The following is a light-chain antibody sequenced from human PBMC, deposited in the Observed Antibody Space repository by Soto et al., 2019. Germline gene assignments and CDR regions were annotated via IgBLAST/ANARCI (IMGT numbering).Light chain of an antibody. CDR3: NSYVAGSNV. V-gene: IGLV1-40*01. J-gene: IGLJ1*01. CDR1: SSNIGAGYD. Sequence: QSVLTQPPSVSGAPGQGVTISCTGGSSNIGAGYDVHWYQHLPGTSPKLLIYGNHNRPSGVPDRFSGSKSGTSASLAITDLQAEDEADYYCNSYVAGSNVFGTGTKLTVL. CDR2: GNH.